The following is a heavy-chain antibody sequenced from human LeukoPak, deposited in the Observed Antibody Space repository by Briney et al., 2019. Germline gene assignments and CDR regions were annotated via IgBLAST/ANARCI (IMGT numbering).Heavy chain of an antibody. CDR2: ISSDEGNK. Sequence: LSLTCTVSGYSISSGYYWGWIRQPPGKGLEWVAIISSDEGNKKYVESVKGRFTISRDNSKNTLYLQMNSLRAEDTAVYYCTKGCRYCSGGSQDYWGQGTLVAVSS. D-gene: IGHD2-15*01. J-gene: IGHJ4*02. V-gene: IGHV3-30*18. CDR1: GYSISSGY. CDR3: TKGCRYCSGGSQDY.